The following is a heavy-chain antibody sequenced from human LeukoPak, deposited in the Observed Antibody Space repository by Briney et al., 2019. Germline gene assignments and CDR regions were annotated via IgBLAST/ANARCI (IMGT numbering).Heavy chain of an antibody. D-gene: IGHD2-2*01. CDR2: ISNDEKSI. J-gene: IGHJ1*01. CDR3: ARGLSRREYFDH. CDR1: EFTFSIRG. V-gene: IGHV3-30*02. Sequence: PGGSLRLSCAASEFTFSIRGFNWVRQAPGKGLEWVAFISNDEKSIYYADSVKGRFTISRDNSRSTLYLQLNSLRAEDTAVYYCARGLSRREYFDHWGQGTLVTV.